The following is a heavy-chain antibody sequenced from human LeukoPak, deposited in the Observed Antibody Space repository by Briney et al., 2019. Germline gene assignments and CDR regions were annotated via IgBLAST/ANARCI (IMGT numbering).Heavy chain of an antibody. CDR3: ARDRWFDT. J-gene: IGHJ5*02. V-gene: IGHV4-59*01. CDR1: GFTFSSYS. Sequence: GSLRLSCAASGFTFSSYSMNWIRQPPGKGLEWIGYIYYTGSTNYNPSLKSRVTISLDTSKNQFSLKLSSVTAADTAVYYCARDRWFDTWGQGTLVTVSS. CDR2: IYYTGST.